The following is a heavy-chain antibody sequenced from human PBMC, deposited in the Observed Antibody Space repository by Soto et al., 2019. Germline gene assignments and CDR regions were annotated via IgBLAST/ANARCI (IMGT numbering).Heavy chain of an antibody. Sequence: QVQLRESGPGLVKPSETLSLTCAVSGGSITSGGPYWSWVRQHPGKGLEWIGHVYYSWSAYYNPSLKSRVAISVDTSKNHFSLRVNYVTAADTAVYYCAKSLPGGTIYYMDVWGEGTTITVSS. CDR3: AKSLPGGTIYYMDV. V-gene: IGHV4-31*11. J-gene: IGHJ6*03. D-gene: IGHD1-26*01. CDR2: VYYSWSA. CDR1: GGSITSGGPY.